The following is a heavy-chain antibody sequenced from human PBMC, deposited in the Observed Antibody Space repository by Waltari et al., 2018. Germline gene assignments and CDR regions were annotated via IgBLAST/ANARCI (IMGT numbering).Heavy chain of an antibody. D-gene: IGHD6-13*01. V-gene: IGHV4-39*01. J-gene: IGHJ2*01. CDR2: IYYSGST. CDR3: AGRIAAAGPNWYFDL. Sequence: QLQLQESGPGLVKPSETLSLTCTVSGGSISSSSYYWGWIRQPPGKGLEWIGSIYYSGSTYYNPSLKSRVTISVDTSKNQFSLKLSSVTAADTAVYYCAGRIAAAGPNWYFDLWGRGTLVIVSS. CDR1: GGSISSSSYY.